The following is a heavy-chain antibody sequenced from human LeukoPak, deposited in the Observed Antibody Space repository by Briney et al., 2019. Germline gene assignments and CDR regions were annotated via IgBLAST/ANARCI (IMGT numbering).Heavy chain of an antibody. D-gene: IGHD3-10*01. V-gene: IGHV3-20*04. J-gene: IGHJ4*02. Sequence: GGSLRLSCAASGFTFDDYGMSWVRQAPGKGLEWVSSIKWNGGSTGYADSVKGRFTISRDNAKNSLYLQMSSLRAEDTAVYYCARTRGSHPSPFDSWGQGTLVTVSS. CDR2: IKWNGGST. CDR3: ARTRGSHPSPFDS. CDR1: GFTFDDYG.